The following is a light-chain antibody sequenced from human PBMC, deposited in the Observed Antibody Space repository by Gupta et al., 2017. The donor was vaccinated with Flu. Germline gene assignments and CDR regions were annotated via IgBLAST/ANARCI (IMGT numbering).Light chain of an antibody. CDR2: GAS. CDR3: QQDDTSPWT. CDR1: QSVRSDY. Sequence: EVVLTQSPGTLSLSPGERATLSCTASQSVRSDYLAWYQQNSDQAPRLLIYGASSRATGIPERFSGSGSGTDFTLTISRLEPEDFAVYYCQQDDTSPWTFGQGTKVEIK. V-gene: IGKV3-20*01. J-gene: IGKJ1*01.